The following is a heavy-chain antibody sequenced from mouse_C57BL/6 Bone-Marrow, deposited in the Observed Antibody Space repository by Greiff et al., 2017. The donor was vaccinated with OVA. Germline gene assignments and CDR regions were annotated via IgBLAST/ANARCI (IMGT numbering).Heavy chain of an antibody. CDR1: GYTFTDYY. J-gene: IGHJ4*01. Sequence: VKLMESGAELVRPGASVKLSCKASGYTFTDYYINWVKQRPGQGLEWIARIYPGSGNTYYNEKFKGKATLTAEKSSSTAYMQLSSLTSEDSAVYFCARGGYYAMDYWGQGTSVTVSS. CDR3: ARGGYYAMDY. CDR2: IYPGSGNT. V-gene: IGHV1-76*01.